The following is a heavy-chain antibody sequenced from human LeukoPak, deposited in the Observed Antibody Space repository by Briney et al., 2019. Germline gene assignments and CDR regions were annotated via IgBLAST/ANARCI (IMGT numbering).Heavy chain of an antibody. CDR3: ARDLGSGYLDY. Sequence: SETLSLTCTVSGGSISSYYWSWTRQPPGKGLEWIGYIYYSGSTNYNPSPKSRVTISVDTSKNQSSLKLSSVTAADTAVYYCARDLGSGYLDYWGQGTLVTVSS. J-gene: IGHJ4*02. D-gene: IGHD2-15*01. V-gene: IGHV4-59*01. CDR1: GGSISSYY. CDR2: IYYSGST.